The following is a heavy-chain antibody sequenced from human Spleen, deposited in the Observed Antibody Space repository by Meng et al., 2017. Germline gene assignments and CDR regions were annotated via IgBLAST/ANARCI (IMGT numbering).Heavy chain of an antibody. CDR1: GGPFNTYY. V-gene: IGHV4-34*01. J-gene: IGHJ5*02. D-gene: IGHD6-19*01. CDR3: VRSSGWVRTGFDP. CDR2: IHHSGST. Sequence: QVQLQQWGAGLLKPSETLSSTCAVYGGPFNTYYWTWIRQPPGKGLEWIGEIHHSGSTNYNPSLKSRVTVSIDTSKSQFSLKLTSVTAADTAVYYCVRSSGWVRTGFDPWGQGTLVTVSS.